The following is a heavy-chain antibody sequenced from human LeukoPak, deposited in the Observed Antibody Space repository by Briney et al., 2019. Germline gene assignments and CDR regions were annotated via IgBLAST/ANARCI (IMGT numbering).Heavy chain of an antibody. Sequence: GGSLRLSCAASGFTFSSYAMSWVRQAPGKGLEWVSAISGSGGSTYYADSVKGRFTISRDNAKNSVYLQMNSLRAEDTALYYCAKALYGSSMDVWGQGTTVTVSS. V-gene: IGHV3-23*01. J-gene: IGHJ6*02. CDR2: ISGSGGST. CDR1: GFTFSSYA. D-gene: IGHD3-10*01. CDR3: AKALYGSSMDV.